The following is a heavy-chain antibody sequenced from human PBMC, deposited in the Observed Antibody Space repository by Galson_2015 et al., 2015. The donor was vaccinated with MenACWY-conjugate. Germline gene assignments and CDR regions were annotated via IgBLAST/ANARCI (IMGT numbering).Heavy chain of an antibody. CDR3: ARRGYDSNASQFDY. CDR2: INHSGST. Sequence: ETLSLTCAVYGGSFSGYYWSWIRQPPGKGLEWIGEINHSGSTNYNPSLKSRVTISVDTSKNQFSLKLSSVTAADTAVYYCARRGYDSNASQFDYWGQGTLVTVSS. V-gene: IGHV4-34*01. CDR1: GGSFSGYY. J-gene: IGHJ4*02. D-gene: IGHD3-22*01.